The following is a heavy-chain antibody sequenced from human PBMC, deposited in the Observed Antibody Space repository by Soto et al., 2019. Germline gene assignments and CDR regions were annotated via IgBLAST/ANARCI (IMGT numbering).Heavy chain of an antibody. CDR1: GGSISSYY. J-gene: IGHJ4*02. CDR2: IYYSGST. Sequence: PSETLSLTCTVSGGSISSYYWSWIRQPPGKGLEWIGYIYYSGSTNYNPSLKSRVTISVDTSKNQFSLKLSSVTAADTAVYYCARLRRPEKGFDYWGQGTLVTVSS. V-gene: IGHV4-59*01. CDR3: ARLRRPEKGFDY. D-gene: IGHD2-2*01.